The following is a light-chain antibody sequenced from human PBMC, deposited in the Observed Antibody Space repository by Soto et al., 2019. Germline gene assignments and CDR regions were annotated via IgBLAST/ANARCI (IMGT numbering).Light chain of an antibody. CDR2: GAS. V-gene: IGKV3-20*01. CDR3: QQYGSSPLT. Sequence: EIVLTQSPGTLSWSPGERATLPSRASQSVSSSYLAWYQQKPGQAPRLLIYGASSRATGIPDRFSGSGSGTDFTLTISRLEPEDFAVYYCQQYGSSPLTFGQGTKVDIK. CDR1: QSVSSSY. J-gene: IGKJ1*01.